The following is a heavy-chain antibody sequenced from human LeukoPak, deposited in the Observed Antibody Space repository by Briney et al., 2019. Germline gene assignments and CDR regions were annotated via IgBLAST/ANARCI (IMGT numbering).Heavy chain of an antibody. V-gene: IGHV3-23*01. CDR2: ISGSGGST. Sequence: GGSLRLSCAAAGFTFRSYGPSWVRQAPGKGLEWVSAISGSGGSTYYADSVKGRFTISRDNSKNTLYLQMNSLRAEDTAVYYCAKGPNNYCSTSSCYVDYWGQGTLVTASS. J-gene: IGHJ4*02. CDR3: AKGPNNYCSTSSCYVDY. CDR1: GFTFRSYG. D-gene: IGHD2-2*01.